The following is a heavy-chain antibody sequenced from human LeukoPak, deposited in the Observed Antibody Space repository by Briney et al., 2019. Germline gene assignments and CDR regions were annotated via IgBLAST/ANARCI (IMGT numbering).Heavy chain of an antibody. J-gene: IGHJ4*02. CDR1: GFTFSNYG. CDR2: ISYDGRSNK. D-gene: IGHD6-6*01. V-gene: IGHV3-30*03. Sequence: GGSLRLSCAASGFTFSNYGLHWVRQAPGKGLEWVALISYDGRSNKYYADSVKGRFTISRDNSKNTLSLQMSSLRAEDTAVYYCQGGEDSSSSGDYWGQGTLVTVSS. CDR3: QGGEDSSSSGDY.